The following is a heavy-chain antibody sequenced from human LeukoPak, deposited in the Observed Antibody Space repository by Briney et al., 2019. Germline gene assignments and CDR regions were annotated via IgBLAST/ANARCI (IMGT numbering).Heavy chain of an antibody. CDR1: GGSISSSSYY. D-gene: IGHD5-24*01. CDR2: IYYSGST. J-gene: IGHJ4*02. V-gene: IGHV4-39*07. Sequence: ASETLSLTCTVSGGSISSSSYYWGWIRQPPGKGLEWIGSIYYSGSTYYNPSLKSRVTISVDTSKNQFSLKLSSVTAADTAVYYCARDLDGCLDYWGQGTLVTVSS. CDR3: ARDLDGCLDY.